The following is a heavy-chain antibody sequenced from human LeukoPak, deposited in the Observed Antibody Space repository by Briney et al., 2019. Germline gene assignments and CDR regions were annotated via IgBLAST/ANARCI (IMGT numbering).Heavy chain of an antibody. Sequence: GGSLRLSCAASGFTFSGSWMNWVRQAPGKGFEWVANINPDGSQKRFVDSVMGRFTMSRDNAKNSLYLQMNSLRVEDTAVFYCAAWTDRGYNFWGQGTLVTVSS. V-gene: IGHV3-7*01. CDR3: AAWTDRGYNF. J-gene: IGHJ4*02. CDR2: INPDGSQK. CDR1: GFTFSGSW. D-gene: IGHD5-24*01.